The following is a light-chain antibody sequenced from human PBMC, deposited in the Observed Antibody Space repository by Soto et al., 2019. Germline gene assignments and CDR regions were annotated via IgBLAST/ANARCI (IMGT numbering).Light chain of an antibody. CDR1: NIRSYS. Sequence: SYELTQPPSVSVAPGQTAKIACGGDNIRSYSVHWYLQRSGQAPVLVVYDDTDRPSGIPERFSGSILGNKAALTITGAQSDDESDYLCALYVGSGTVVFGGGTKLTVL. CDR3: ALYVGSGTVV. J-gene: IGLJ2*01. V-gene: IGLV3-21*02. CDR2: DDT.